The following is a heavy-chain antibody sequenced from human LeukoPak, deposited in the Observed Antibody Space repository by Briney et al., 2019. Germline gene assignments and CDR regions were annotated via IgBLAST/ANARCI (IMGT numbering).Heavy chain of an antibody. D-gene: IGHD2-8*02. V-gene: IGHV3-30*02. Sequence: GGSLRLSCGASGFTFSSSAMHWVRQGPGKGLEWVAYIAHHGNNNYYADSVKGRFTISRDNSKGSLYLQMNSLRAGDTAVYYCAKDGSWSCTDWGQGTLVRVSS. CDR2: IAHHGNNN. J-gene: IGHJ4*02. CDR1: GFTFSSSA. CDR3: AKDGSWSCTD.